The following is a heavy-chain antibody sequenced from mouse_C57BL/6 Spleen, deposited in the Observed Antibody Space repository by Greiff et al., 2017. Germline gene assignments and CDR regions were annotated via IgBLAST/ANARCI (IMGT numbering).Heavy chain of an antibody. CDR2: IYPGDGDT. D-gene: IGHD3-1*01. Sequence: QVQLKQSGAELVKPGASVKISCKASGYAFSSYWMNWVKQRPGKGLEWIGQIYPGDGDTNYNGKFKGKATLTAAKSSSTAYMQLSSLTSEDSAVYFCARARRGYAMDYWGQGTSVTVSS. CDR1: GYAFSSYW. J-gene: IGHJ4*01. V-gene: IGHV1-80*01. CDR3: ARARRGYAMDY.